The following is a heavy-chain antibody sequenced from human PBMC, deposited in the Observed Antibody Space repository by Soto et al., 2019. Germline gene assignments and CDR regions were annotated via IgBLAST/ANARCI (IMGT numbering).Heavy chain of an antibody. D-gene: IGHD5-18*01. CDR2: ISYDGSNK. J-gene: IGHJ4*02. Sequence: GGSLRLSCAASGFTFSSYGMHWVRQAPGKGLEWVAVISYDGSNKYYADSVKGRFTISRDNSKNTLYLQMNSLRAEDTAVYYCAKDRWTAMVAQIFDYWGQGTQVTVSS. CDR1: GFTFSSYG. CDR3: AKDRWTAMVAQIFDY. V-gene: IGHV3-30*18.